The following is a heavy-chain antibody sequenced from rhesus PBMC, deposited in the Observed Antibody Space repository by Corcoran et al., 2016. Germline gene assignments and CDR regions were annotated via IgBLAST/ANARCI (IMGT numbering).Heavy chain of an antibody. V-gene: IGHV4-165*01. Sequence: QVQLQESGPGLVKPSETLSLTCAVSGGSFSGYYWGGIRQSPGKGLEWIGYISGSSGSTDYNPSLKSRVTISTDNSKNMLYLQMNNLKLEDTAVYYCARDEYSNYGMGDRYFEFWGQGALVTVSS. J-gene: IGHJ1*01. D-gene: IGHD4-23*01. CDR3: ARDEYSNYGMGDRYFEF. CDR1: GGSFSGYY. CDR2: ISGSSGST.